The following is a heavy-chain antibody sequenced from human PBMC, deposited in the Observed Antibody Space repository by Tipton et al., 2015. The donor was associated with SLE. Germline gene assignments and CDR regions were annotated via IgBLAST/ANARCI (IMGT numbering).Heavy chain of an antibody. J-gene: IGHJ3*02. CDR3: ARVLHYYDSSGYYPHAFDI. D-gene: IGHD3-22*01. CDR1: GGSISSHY. Sequence: GLVKPSETLSLTCTVSGGSISSHYWSWIRQPPGKGLEWIGYIYYSGSTNYNPSLKSRVTISVDTSKNQFSLKLSSVTAADTAVYYCARVLHYYDSSGYYPHAFDIWGQGTMVTVSS. CDR2: IYYSGST. V-gene: IGHV4-59*11.